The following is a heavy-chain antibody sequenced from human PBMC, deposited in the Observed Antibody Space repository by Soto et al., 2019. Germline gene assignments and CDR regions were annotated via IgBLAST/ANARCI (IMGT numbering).Heavy chain of an antibody. J-gene: IGHJ3*02. CDR2: ISSNGGST. CDR1: GFTFSSYA. V-gene: IGHV3-64D*06. CDR3: VNPDGYSYAFDI. D-gene: IGHD5-18*01. Sequence: EVQLVESGGGLVQPGGSLRLSCSASGFTFSSYAMHWVRQAPGKGLEYVSAISSNGGSTYYADSVKGRFTIPRDNSKTTLFLKMSSLRAEDTAVYYCVNPDGYSYAFDIWGQGTMVTVSS.